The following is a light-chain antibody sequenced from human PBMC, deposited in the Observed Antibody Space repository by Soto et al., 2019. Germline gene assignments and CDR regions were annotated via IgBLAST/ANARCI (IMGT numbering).Light chain of an antibody. Sequence: QSVLSQPASVSGSPGQSITISCTGTSSDVGGFEYVSWYQHQPGKAPKLIIYDVTKRPSGVSNRFSGSKSGNTASLTISGLQAEDEADYYCCSYAGSSTPYVFGSGTKVTVL. CDR3: CSYAGSSTPYV. V-gene: IGLV2-23*02. J-gene: IGLJ1*01. CDR2: DVT. CDR1: SSDVGGFEY.